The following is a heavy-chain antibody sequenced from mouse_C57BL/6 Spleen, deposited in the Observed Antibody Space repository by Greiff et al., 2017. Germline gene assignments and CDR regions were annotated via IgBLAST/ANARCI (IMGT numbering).Heavy chain of an antibody. D-gene: IGHD1-1*01. Sequence: QVQLQQPGAELVKPGASVKLSCKASGYTFTSYWMHWVKQRPGQGLEWIGMIHPNSGSTNYNEKFKSKATLAVDKSSSTAYMQLSSLTSEDSAVYYWARSDYYGSSPYYFDYWGQGTTLTVSS. CDR3: ARSDYYGSSPYYFDY. CDR1: GYTFTSYW. CDR2: IHPNSGST. J-gene: IGHJ2*01. V-gene: IGHV1-64*01.